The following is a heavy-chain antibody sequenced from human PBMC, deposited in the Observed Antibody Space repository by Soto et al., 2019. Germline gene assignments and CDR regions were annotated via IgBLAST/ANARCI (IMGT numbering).Heavy chain of an antibody. CDR2: FSGSGSTI. J-gene: IGHJ4*02. D-gene: IGHD4-17*01. V-gene: IGHV3-48*01. CDR3: ARDSGYGDYGGYYFDY. Sequence: GVSLRLSCAASGFTFSSYNMNWVRQAPGKGLEWVSYFSGSGSTIYYADSVKGRFTISRDNAKNSLYLQMNSLRADDTAVYYCARDSGYGDYGGYYFDYWGQGTLVTVSS. CDR1: GFTFSSYN.